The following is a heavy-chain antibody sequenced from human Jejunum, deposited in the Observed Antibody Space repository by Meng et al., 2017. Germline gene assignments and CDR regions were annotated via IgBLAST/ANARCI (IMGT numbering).Heavy chain of an antibody. V-gene: IGHV1-46*01. J-gene: IGHJ4*02. CDR2: INTSDGYT. D-gene: IGHD1-26*01. CDR1: GYTFTNYC. CDR3: ARVSDESYLNSFDY. Sequence: QVQLVPSGAELKKPGASVKVSCKASGYTFTNYCMKWVRQAPGQGLEWVGWINTSDGYTIYAQEFKGRVVMSWDTSTTTVYMELSSLKVEDTAVYYCARVSDESYLNSFDYWGQGTLVTVSS.